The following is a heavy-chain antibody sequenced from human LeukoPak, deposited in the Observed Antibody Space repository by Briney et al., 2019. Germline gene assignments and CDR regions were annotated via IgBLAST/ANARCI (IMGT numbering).Heavy chain of an antibody. J-gene: IGHJ6*01. V-gene: IGHV3-21*01. CDR1: GFTFSSYS. D-gene: IGHD2-15*01. CDR2: ISSSSSYI. CDR3: ARDFVVVVAATLSGIRYGMVV. Sequence: GGSLRLSCAASGFTFSSYSMNWVRQAPGKGLEWGSSISSSSSYIYYADSVKGRFTISRDNAKNSLYLQMNSLRAEDTAVYYCARDFVVVVAATLSGIRYGMVVWGQGTTVTVSS.